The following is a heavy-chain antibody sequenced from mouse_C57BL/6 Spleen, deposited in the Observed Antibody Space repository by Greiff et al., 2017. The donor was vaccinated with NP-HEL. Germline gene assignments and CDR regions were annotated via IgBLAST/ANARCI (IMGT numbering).Heavy chain of an antibody. CDR2: ISYDGSN. CDR1: GYSITSGYY. D-gene: IGHD4-1*01. Sequence: EVKLMESGPGLVKPSQSLSLTCSVTGYSITSGYYWNWIRQFPGNKLEWMGYISYDGSNNYNPSLKNRISITRDTSKNQFFLKLNSVTTEDTATYYCAREGAGTGGLYYFDYWGQGTTLTVSS. CDR3: AREGAGTGGLYYFDY. J-gene: IGHJ2*01. V-gene: IGHV3-6*01.